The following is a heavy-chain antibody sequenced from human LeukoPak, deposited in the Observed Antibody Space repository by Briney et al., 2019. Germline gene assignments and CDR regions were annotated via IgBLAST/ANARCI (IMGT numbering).Heavy chain of an antibody. V-gene: IGHV4-39*07. CDR1: GGPISSSSYY. D-gene: IGHD3-3*01. Sequence: TSETLSLTCTVSGGPISSSSYYWGWIRQAPGKGLEWIGSICSSGSTYYNPSLKSRVTISVDTSKNQFSLKLSSVTAADTAVYYCARRDFWGQGTLVTVSS. CDR2: ICSSGST. CDR3: ARRDF. J-gene: IGHJ4*02.